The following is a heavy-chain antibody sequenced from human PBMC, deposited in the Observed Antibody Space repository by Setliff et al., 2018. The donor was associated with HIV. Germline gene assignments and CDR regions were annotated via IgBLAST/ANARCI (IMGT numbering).Heavy chain of an antibody. Sequence: PSETLSLTCTVSGGSINSGSYYWGWIRQPPGKGLEWIGSIYYSGSTYYNPSLKSRVTISVDTSKNQFSLKLSSVTAADTAVYYCARDSYSSWYWVDYYYGMDVWGQGTTVTVSS. CDR2: IYYSGST. CDR3: ARDSYSSWYWVDYYYGMDV. D-gene: IGHD6-13*01. CDR1: GGSINSGSYY. V-gene: IGHV4-39*07. J-gene: IGHJ6*02.